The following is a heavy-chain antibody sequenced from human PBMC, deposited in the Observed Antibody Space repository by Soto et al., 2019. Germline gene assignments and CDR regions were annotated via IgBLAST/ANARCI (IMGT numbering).Heavy chain of an antibody. CDR2: IYYSGST. Sequence: SETLSLTCTVSGGSISSSSYYWGWIRQPPGKGLEWIGSIYYSGSTYYNPSLKSRVTISVDTSKNQFSLKLSSVTAADTAVYYCARLPAGKRLLGPSYYYYYGMDVWGQGTTVTV. J-gene: IGHJ6*02. CDR1: GGSISSSSYY. V-gene: IGHV4-39*01. D-gene: IGHD2-15*01. CDR3: ARLPAGKRLLGPSYYYYYGMDV.